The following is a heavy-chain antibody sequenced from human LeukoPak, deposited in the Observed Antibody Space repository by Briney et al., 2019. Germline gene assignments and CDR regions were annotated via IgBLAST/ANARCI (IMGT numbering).Heavy chain of an antibody. CDR1: GESLSGYC. J-gene: IGHJ4*02. CDR2: INHSGST. V-gene: IGHV4-34*01. CDR3: ASPAH. Sequence: SETLSLTCDLYGESLSGYCWTWIRQPPGKGLEWIGEINHSGSTNYNPSLKSRVTISVDTSKNQFSLKLSSVTAADTAVYYCASPAHWGQGTLVTVSS.